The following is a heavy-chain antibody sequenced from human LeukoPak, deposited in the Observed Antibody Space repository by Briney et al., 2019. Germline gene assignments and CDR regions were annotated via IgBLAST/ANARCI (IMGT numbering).Heavy chain of an antibody. CDR3: VKPGYRSSWFDY. Sequence: GGSLRLSCSASGFSFGDYTMHWVRQAPGKGLEYVSATSSNGGSTNYADSVKGRFTISRDNSKNTLYLQMRSLRGEDTAVYYCVKPGYRSSWFDYWGQGALVTVSS. J-gene: IGHJ4*02. CDR1: GFSFGDYT. D-gene: IGHD6-13*01. V-gene: IGHV3-64D*06. CDR2: TSSNGGST.